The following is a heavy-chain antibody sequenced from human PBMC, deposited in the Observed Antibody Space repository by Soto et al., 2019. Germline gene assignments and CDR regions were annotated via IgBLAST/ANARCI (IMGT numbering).Heavy chain of an antibody. CDR1: GDGVSSDITS. Sequence: SQTLSLTCAISGDGVSSDITSWNWIRQSPSRGLEWLGRTYYGSKWFHDYAASVKSRITINPDTSKNQFSLELNSMTPEDTAVYYCARGNALDVWGQGTVVTVSS. D-gene: IGHD3-10*01. J-gene: IGHJ3*01. V-gene: IGHV6-1*01. CDR3: ARGNALDV. CDR2: TYYGSKWFH.